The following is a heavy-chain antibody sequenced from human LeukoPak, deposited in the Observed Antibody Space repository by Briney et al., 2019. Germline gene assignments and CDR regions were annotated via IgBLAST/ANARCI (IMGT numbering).Heavy chain of an antibody. Sequence: PGGSLRLSCAASGFTFSSYGMHWVRQAPGKGLEWVAYIQYDGSNQQYADSVKGRFIISRDNPQNTVYLQMNSLRAEDSALYYCTRFGDYGEYWGQGTLVTVSS. D-gene: IGHD3-10*01. CDR1: GFTFSSYG. CDR3: TRFGDYGEY. V-gene: IGHV3-30*02. CDR2: IQYDGSNQ. J-gene: IGHJ4*02.